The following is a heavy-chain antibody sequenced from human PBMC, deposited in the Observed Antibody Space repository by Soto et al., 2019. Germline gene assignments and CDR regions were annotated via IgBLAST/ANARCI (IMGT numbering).Heavy chain of an antibody. V-gene: IGHV1-69*13. D-gene: IGHD3-22*01. Sequence: VKVSCKASGGTFSSYAISWVRQAPGQGLEWMGGIIPIFGTANYAQKFQGRVTITADESTSTAYMELSSLRSEDTAVYYCARENYYDSSGYPPWGFDPWGQGTLVTVSS. CDR3: ARENYYDSSGYPPWGFDP. CDR2: IIPIFGTA. J-gene: IGHJ5*02. CDR1: GGTFSSYA.